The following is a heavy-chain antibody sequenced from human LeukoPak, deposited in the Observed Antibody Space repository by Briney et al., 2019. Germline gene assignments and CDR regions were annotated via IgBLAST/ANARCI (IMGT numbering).Heavy chain of an antibody. V-gene: IGHV4-59*01. CDR2: IYYSGTT. CDR3: ARVRTNHFPSFDF. D-gene: IGHD1-1*01. CDR1: GGSMNNYY. J-gene: IGHJ4*02. Sequence: PSETLSLTCTVSGGSMNNYYWSWLRQPPGKGLEGIGYIYYSGTTNYNPSLKSRVTISVDTSKNQFSLKLSSVTAADTAVYYCARVRTNHFPSFDFWGQGSLVTVSS.